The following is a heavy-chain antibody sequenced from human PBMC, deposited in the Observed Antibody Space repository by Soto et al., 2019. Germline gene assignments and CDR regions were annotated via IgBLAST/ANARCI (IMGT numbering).Heavy chain of an antibody. Sequence: PGGSLRLSCAASGFTFSTYSMNWVRQAPGKGLEWVSYISSGSTTIYYADSVRGRFTISRDNAKNSVYLQMNSLRDEDTAVYYCARLLLRPGKFDYWGQGTLVTVSS. CDR2: ISSGSTTI. J-gene: IGHJ4*02. V-gene: IGHV3-48*02. D-gene: IGHD2-21*01. CDR3: ARLLLRPGKFDY. CDR1: GFTFSTYS.